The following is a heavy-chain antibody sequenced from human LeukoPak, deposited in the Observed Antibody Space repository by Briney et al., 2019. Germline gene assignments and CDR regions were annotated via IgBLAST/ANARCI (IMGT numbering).Heavy chain of an antibody. D-gene: IGHD2-2*01. CDR2: INAGNGNT. V-gene: IGHV1-3*01. CDR3: ATDPGETVPAAKGPRGDYCYGMDV. Sequence: ASVKVSCKASGYTFTSYAMHWVRQAPGQRLEWMGWINAGNGNTKYPQKFQGRVTITRDTSASTAYMELNSLRSDDTAVYYCATDPGETVPAAKGPRGDYCYGMDVWGQGTTVTVSS. J-gene: IGHJ6*02. CDR1: GYTFTSYA.